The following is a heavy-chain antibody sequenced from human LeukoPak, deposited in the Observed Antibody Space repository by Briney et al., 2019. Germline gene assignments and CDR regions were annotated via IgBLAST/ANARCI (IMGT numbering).Heavy chain of an antibody. CDR1: GFTFSSYA. Sequence: GGSLRLSCAASGFTFSSYAMSWVRQAPGKGLEWVSAISGSGGSKYYADSVKGRFTISRDNSKNTLYLQMNSLRAEDTAVYYCAREVGIQTGFDYWGQGTLVTVSS. CDR3: AREVGIQTGFDY. D-gene: IGHD2-21*01. V-gene: IGHV3-23*01. J-gene: IGHJ4*02. CDR2: ISGSGGSK.